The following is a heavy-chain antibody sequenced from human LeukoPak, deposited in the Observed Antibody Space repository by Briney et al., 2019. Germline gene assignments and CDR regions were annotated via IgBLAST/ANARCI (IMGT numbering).Heavy chain of an antibody. CDR3: AREEQQLVQGGFDY. V-gene: IGHV3-30*04. CDR1: GFTFSSYA. CDR2: ISYDGSNK. J-gene: IGHJ4*02. D-gene: IGHD6-13*01. Sequence: GGSLRLSCEASGFTFSSYAMHWVRQAPGKGLEWVAVISYDGSNKYYADSVKGRFTISRDNSKNTLYLQMNSLRAEDTAVYYCAREEQQLVQGGFDYWGQGTLVTVSS.